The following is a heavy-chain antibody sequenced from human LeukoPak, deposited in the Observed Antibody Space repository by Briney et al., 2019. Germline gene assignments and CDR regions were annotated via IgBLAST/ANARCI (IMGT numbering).Heavy chain of an antibody. J-gene: IGHJ6*02. V-gene: IGHV1-24*01. CDR2: FDPEDGET. CDR1: GYTLTELS. CDR3: AIPSGTFLAYYFGLDV. D-gene: IGHD1-26*01. Sequence: ASVKVSCKVSGYTLTELSMQWVRQAPGKGLEWMGGFDPEDGETSYAQNFQGRVTLTEDKSTDTVYMELNSLTSEDTAVYYRAIPSGTFLAYYFGLDVWGQGTTDTVSS.